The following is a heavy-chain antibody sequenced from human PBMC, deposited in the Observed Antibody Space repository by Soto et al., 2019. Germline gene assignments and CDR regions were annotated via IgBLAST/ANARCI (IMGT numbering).Heavy chain of an antibody. D-gene: IGHD6-13*01. CDR3: ARKGAAASYAHYYMDV. CDR1: GGSISPYH. Sequence: SETLSLTCTVSGGSISPYHWSWIRQPPGKGMEWIGYVYYSGNTNYNPSLESRVTISVDTSRNRFSLNLTSATAADTAVYYCARKGAAASYAHYYMDVWGRGTAVS. J-gene: IGHJ6*03. V-gene: IGHV4-59*01. CDR2: VYYSGNT.